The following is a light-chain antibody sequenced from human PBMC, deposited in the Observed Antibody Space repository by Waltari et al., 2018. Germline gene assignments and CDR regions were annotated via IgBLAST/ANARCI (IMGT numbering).Light chain of an antibody. Sequence: QSALTQPASVSGSPGQSITISCTGTSSDVGGYNYVSWYQQHPGKAPKLMIYDVSKRPSGVATRCAGSKSGNTASLTISGRQAEDEADYYCSSYTSSSTRVFGGGTKLTVL. CDR2: DVS. CDR1: SSDVGGYNY. CDR3: SSYTSSSTRV. V-gene: IGLV2-14*01. J-gene: IGLJ3*02.